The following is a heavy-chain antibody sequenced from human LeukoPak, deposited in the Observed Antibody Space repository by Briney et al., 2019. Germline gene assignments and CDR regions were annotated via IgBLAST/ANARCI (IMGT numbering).Heavy chain of an antibody. CDR3: ARVCSSTSCYTKGFVDY. J-gene: IGHJ4*02. Sequence: SETLSLTCTVSGGSISSGSYYWSCIRQPAGKGLEWIGRIYTSGSTNYNPSLKSRVTISVDTSKNQFSLKLSSVTAADTAVYYCARVCSSTSCYTKGFVDYWGQGTLVTVSS. V-gene: IGHV4-61*02. CDR1: GGSISSGSYY. CDR2: IYTSGST. D-gene: IGHD2-2*02.